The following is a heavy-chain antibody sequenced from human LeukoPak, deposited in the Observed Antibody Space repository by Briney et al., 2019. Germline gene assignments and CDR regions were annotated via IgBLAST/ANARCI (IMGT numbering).Heavy chain of an antibody. V-gene: IGHV3-21*01. Sequence: GGSLRLSCAASGFTFSSYSMNWVRQAPGKGLEWVSSISSSSSYIYYADSVKGRFTISRDNAKNSLYLQMNSLRAEDTAVYYCARDAYSYGAYYYYYYYMDVWGKGTTVTVSS. D-gene: IGHD5-18*01. CDR2: ISSSSSYI. CDR1: GFTFSSYS. CDR3: ARDAYSYGAYYYYYYYMDV. J-gene: IGHJ6*03.